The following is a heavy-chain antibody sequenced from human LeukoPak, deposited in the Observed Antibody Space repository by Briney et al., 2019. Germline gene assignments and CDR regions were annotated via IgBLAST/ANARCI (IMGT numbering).Heavy chain of an antibody. Sequence: SETLSLTCTVSGYSISSGYYWGWIRQPPGKGLEWSGSIYHSGSTCYNPSLKSRVTISVDTAKNQFSLKLSSVTAADTAVYYCARAPTYYYDSSGYYWEYYFDYWGQGTLVTVSS. V-gene: IGHV4-38-2*02. CDR2: IYHSGST. D-gene: IGHD3-22*01. J-gene: IGHJ4*02. CDR3: ARAPTYYYDSSGYYWEYYFDY. CDR1: GYSISSGYY.